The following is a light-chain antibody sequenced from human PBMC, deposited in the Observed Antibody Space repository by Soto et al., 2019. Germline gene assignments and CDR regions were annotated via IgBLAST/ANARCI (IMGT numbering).Light chain of an antibody. V-gene: IGKV3-15*01. CDR1: QSVSSN. J-gene: IGKJ1*01. Sequence: EIVMTQSPPTLSMSTGERATLSCRASQSVSSNLAWYQQKPGQAPRLLIYGASTRATGIPARFSGSGSGTEFTLTISSLQSEDFAVYYCQQYNNWPPWTFGQGTKVDIK. CDR3: QQYNNWPPWT. CDR2: GAS.